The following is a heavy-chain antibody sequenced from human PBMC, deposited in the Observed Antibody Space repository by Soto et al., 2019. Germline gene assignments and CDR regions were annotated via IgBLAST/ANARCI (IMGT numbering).Heavy chain of an antibody. V-gene: IGHV1-18*04. Sequence: ASVKVSCKASGYTFTSYGISWVRQAPGQGLEWMGWISAYNGNTNYAQKLQGRVTMTTDTSTSTAYMELRSLRSDDTAVYYCARDPDFWSGYWRDNWFDPWGQGTLVPVSS. CDR3: ARDPDFWSGYWRDNWFDP. CDR1: GYTFTSYG. D-gene: IGHD3-3*01. J-gene: IGHJ5*02. CDR2: ISAYNGNT.